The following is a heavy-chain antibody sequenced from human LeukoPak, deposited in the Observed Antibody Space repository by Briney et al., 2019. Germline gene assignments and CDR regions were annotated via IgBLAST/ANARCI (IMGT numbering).Heavy chain of an antibody. J-gene: IGHJ5*02. Sequence: GGSLRLSCAASGFTFSNAWMSWVRQAPGKGLEWVSTISGTGGSTYYADSVKGQFTISRDKSKNTLYLQMNGLRVEDTAVYYCAKEPYFDFWSGYYLSWGQGTLVTVSS. CDR2: ISGTGGST. CDR1: GFTFSNAW. CDR3: AKEPYFDFWSGYYLS. D-gene: IGHD3-3*01. V-gene: IGHV3-23*01.